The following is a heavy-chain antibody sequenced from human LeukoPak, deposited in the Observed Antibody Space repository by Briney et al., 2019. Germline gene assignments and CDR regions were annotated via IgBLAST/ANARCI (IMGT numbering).Heavy chain of an antibody. CDR1: GGSFSGYY. D-gene: IGHD4-17*01. V-gene: IGHV4-34*01. Sequence: SETLSLTCAVYGGSFSGYYWSWIRQPPGKGLEWIGEINHSGSTIYNPSLKSRVTISVDTSKNQFSLKLSSVTAADTAVYYCARELGDYLFDYWGQGTLVTVSS. CDR2: INHSGST. J-gene: IGHJ4*02. CDR3: ARELGDYLFDY.